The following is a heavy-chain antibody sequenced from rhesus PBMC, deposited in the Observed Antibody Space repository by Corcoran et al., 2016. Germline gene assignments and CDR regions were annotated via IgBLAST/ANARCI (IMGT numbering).Heavy chain of an antibody. CDR1: GGPLSGSYN. CDR3: ARQGYTDHLGGLDS. V-gene: IGHV4-143*01. J-gene: IGHJ6*01. CDR2: VYGNSAST. D-gene: IGHD2-39*02. Sequence: QVQLQESGPGLVKPSETLSLPGPVSGGPLSGSYNRNWMRKSLGPGREWIGAVYGNSASTNYNPSLKIRVTISKDTSKNQFSRRLTSVTAADTAVYYCARQGYTDHLGGLDSWGQGVVVTVSS.